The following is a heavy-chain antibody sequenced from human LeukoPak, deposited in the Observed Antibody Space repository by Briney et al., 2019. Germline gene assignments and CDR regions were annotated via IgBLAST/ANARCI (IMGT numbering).Heavy chain of an antibody. D-gene: IGHD3-16*01. V-gene: IGHV3-53*01. Sequence: GGSLRLSCTVSGFTISNDHMTWVRQAPGKGLEWVSIMYSGSTTYYADPVKGRFTISRDISTNTLHLHMNSLRAEDTAVYYCARGLRDTRVMLTFGGVPRCYFDYWGQGTLVTVSS. CDR2: MYSGSTT. CDR3: ARGLRDTRVMLTFGGVPRCYFDY. J-gene: IGHJ4*02. CDR1: GFTISNDH.